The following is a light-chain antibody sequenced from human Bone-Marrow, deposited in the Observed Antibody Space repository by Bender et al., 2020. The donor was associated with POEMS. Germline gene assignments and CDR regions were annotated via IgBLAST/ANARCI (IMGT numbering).Light chain of an antibody. Sequence: QAVLTQPASLSASPGASASLTCTLRSGINVGTYRIYWYQQKPGSPPQYLLRYKSDSDKQQGSGVPSRFSGSIDASANAGILLISGLQSEDEADYYCMIWHNSAWVFGGGTKLTVL. V-gene: IGLV5-45*01. J-gene: IGLJ3*02. CDR3: MIWHNSAWV. CDR2: YKSDSDK. CDR1: SGINVGTYR.